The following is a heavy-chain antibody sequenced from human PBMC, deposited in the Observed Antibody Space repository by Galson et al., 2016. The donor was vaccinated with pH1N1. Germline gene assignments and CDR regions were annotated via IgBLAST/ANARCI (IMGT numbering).Heavy chain of an antibody. CDR1: GGTFNSNG. D-gene: IGHD3-22*01. J-gene: IGHJ2*01. V-gene: IGHV1-69*13. Sequence: SVKVSCKASGGTFNSNGISWLRQAPGQGLEWMGRIIPILGSTNYAQKFQGKITITADESTSTAYMELNSLRSEDTAIYYCAREDYYDVDLSDWYCDLWGRGTLVTVSS. CDR3: AREDYYDVDLSDWYCDL. CDR2: IIPILGST.